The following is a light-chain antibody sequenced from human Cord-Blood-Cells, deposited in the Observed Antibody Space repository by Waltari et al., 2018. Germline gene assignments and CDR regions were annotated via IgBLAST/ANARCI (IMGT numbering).Light chain of an antibody. CDR3: CSYAGSEV. Sequence: QSALTQPRSVSGSPGQSVTISCTGTSSDVGGYNYVSWYQQHPGKAPKLMIYDVSKRPSVFPDRFSGSKSGNTASLTISGLQAEDEADYYCCSYAGSEVFGGGTKLTVL. CDR2: DVS. V-gene: IGLV2-11*01. CDR1: SSDVGGYNY. J-gene: IGLJ3*02.